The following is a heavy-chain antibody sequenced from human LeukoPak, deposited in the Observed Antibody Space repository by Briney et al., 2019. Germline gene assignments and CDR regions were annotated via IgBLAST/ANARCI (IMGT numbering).Heavy chain of an antibody. CDR1: GFTFSSYS. D-gene: IGHD6-13*01. V-gene: IGHV3-7*01. CDR2: INQDGSEK. Sequence: GGSLRLSCAASGFTFSSYSMNWVRQAPGKGLEWVANINQDGSEKYFVDSVKGRFTISRDNAKNSLYLQMNSLRAEDTAVYYCARVPAPRALYSTSWSYFDYWGQGTLVTVSS. CDR3: ARVPAPRALYSTSWSYFDY. J-gene: IGHJ4*02.